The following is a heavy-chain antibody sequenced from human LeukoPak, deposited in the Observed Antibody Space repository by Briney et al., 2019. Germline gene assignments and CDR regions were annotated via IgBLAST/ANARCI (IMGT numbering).Heavy chain of an antibody. Sequence: PGGPLRLSCAASGFTFSSYAMNWARQAPGKGLEWVSAISRSGGSTYYADSVKGRFTISRDNSRNTLYLQMNTLRAEDTAVYYCAKLISGRWAFDYWGQGTLVTVSS. CDR2: ISRSGGST. CDR3: AKLISGRWAFDY. V-gene: IGHV3-23*01. J-gene: IGHJ4*02. CDR1: GFTFSSYA. D-gene: IGHD1-26*01.